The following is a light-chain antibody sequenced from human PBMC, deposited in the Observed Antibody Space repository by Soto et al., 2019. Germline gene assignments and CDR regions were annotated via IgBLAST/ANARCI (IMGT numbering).Light chain of an antibody. CDR3: HQYYSTPRT. Sequence: EIVLTQSPATLSASPGESTTLSCRASQSVSSYLAWYQQKPGLAPRLLIYDASSRATGIPDRFSGSGSGTDFTLTISSLQAEDVAVYYCHQYYSTPRTFGHGTKVDIK. V-gene: IGKV3D-15*01. CDR2: DAS. J-gene: IGKJ1*01. CDR1: QSVSSY.